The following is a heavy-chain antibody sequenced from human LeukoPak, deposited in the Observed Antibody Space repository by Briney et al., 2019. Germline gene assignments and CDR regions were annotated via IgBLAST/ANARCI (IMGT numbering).Heavy chain of an antibody. CDR1: GYSISSGNY. J-gene: IGHJ4*02. D-gene: IGHD3-22*01. Sequence: SETLSLTCTIAGYSISSGNYWGWIRQPPGMGLECMGSIDHSGSIYYNPSLKSRVTISVDTSKNQFSLKVSSVTAADTAVYYCAGVMDYYDGTGYPPPAAADYWGQGTLVTVSS. CDR3: AGVMDYYDGTGYPPPAAADY. V-gene: IGHV4-38-2*02. CDR2: IDHSGSI.